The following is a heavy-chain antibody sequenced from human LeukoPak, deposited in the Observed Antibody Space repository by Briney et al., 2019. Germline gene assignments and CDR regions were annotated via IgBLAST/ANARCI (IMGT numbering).Heavy chain of an antibody. CDR1: GFTFDDYG. V-gene: IGHV3-15*01. J-gene: IGHJ4*02. D-gene: IGHD6-19*01. Sequence: PGGSLRLSCAASGFTFDDYGMSWVRQAPGKGLEWVGRIKSKTDGGTTDYAAPVKGRFTISRDDSKNTLYLQMNSLKTEDTAVYYCTTDRGIAVAGCGYWGQGTLVTVSS. CDR3: TTDRGIAVAGCGY. CDR2: IKSKTDGGTT.